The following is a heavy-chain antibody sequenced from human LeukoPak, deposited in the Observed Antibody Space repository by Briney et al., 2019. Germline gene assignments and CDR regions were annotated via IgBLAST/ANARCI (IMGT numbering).Heavy chain of an antibody. CDR1: GGTFSSYA. V-gene: IGHV1-69*04. Sequence: SVKVSCKASGGTFSSYAISWVRQAPGQGLEWMGRIIPILGIANYAQKFQGRVTITADKSTSTAYMELSSLRSEDTAVYYCARDRAKWLRFFDYYYGMDVWGQGTTVTVSS. J-gene: IGHJ6*02. CDR3: ARDRAKWLRFFDYYYGMDV. CDR2: IIPILGIA. D-gene: IGHD5-12*01.